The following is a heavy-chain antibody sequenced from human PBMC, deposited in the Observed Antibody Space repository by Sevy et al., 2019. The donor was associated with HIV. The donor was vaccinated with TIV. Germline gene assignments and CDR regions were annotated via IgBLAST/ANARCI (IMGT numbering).Heavy chain of an antibody. Sequence: SETLSLTCTVSGYSISSGYYWGWIRQPLGKGLEWIGSIYHSGSTYYNPSLKSRVTISVDTSKNQFSLKLSSVTAADTAVYYCAREKNYYGSGSYSYYYGMDVWGQGTTVTVSS. V-gene: IGHV4-38-2*02. CDR2: IYHSGST. J-gene: IGHJ6*02. CDR3: AREKNYYGSGSYSYYYGMDV. D-gene: IGHD3-10*01. CDR1: GYSISSGYY.